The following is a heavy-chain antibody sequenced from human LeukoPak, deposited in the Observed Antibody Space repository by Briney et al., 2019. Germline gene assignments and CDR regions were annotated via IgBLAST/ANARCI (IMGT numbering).Heavy chain of an antibody. CDR2: ISGSVGST. Sequence: PGGSLRLSCAASGFTFSSYAMSWVRQAPGKGLEWVSAISGSVGSTYYADSVKSRFTISRDNSKNTLYLQMNSLRAEDTAVYYCAKDLKRWQQLRWFDPWGQGTLVTVSS. CDR3: AKDLKRWQQLRWFDP. V-gene: IGHV3-23*01. J-gene: IGHJ5*02. D-gene: IGHD6-13*01. CDR1: GFTFSSYA.